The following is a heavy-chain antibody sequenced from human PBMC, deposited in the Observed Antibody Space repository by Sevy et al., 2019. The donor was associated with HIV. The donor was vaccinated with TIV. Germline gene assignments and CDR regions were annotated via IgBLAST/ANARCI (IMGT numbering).Heavy chain of an antibody. Sequence: GGSLRLSCTASGFTFGDYAMSWFRQAPGKGLEWVGFIRSKAYGGTTEYAASVKGRFTISRDDSKSIAYLQMTSLKTEDTAVYYCTRVLGSDNYYYYGMDVWGQGTTVTVSS. D-gene: IGHD3-16*01. V-gene: IGHV3-49*03. CDR1: GFTFGDYA. J-gene: IGHJ6*02. CDR2: IRSKAYGGTT. CDR3: TRVLGSDNYYYYGMDV.